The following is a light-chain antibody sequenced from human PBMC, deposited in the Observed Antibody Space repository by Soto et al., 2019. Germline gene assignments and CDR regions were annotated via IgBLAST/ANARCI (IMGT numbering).Light chain of an antibody. CDR1: TSDVGGYDY. CDR3: SSYSISTAYL. V-gene: IGLV2-14*01. Sequence: QSPLTQPSSVSGSPGQSITISCTGTTSDVGGYDYVSWYQLHPGKAPKLMVFEVSNRPSGVSYRFSGSKSGNTASLTISGVQAEDDADYFCSSYSISTAYLYRTGTKVTVL. CDR2: EVS. J-gene: IGLJ1*01.